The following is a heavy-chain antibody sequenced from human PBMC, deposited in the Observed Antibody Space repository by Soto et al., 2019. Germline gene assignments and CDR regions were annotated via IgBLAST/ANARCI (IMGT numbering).Heavy chain of an antibody. V-gene: IGHV1-18*04. CDR2: ISTYNGNT. J-gene: IGHJ4*02. CDR3: ARDGYSRPDY. CDR1: GYTFTTYG. D-gene: IGHD2-15*01. Sequence: SVKVSCKASGYTFTTYGISWVRQAPGQGLEWMGWISTYNGNTNYAQNLQGRVTMTTDTSTSTAYMELRSLTSDDTAVYYCARDGYSRPDYWGQGTLVTVSS.